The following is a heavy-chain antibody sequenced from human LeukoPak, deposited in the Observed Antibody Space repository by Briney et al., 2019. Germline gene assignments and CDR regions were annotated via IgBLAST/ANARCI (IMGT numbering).Heavy chain of an antibody. CDR1: GYTFTSYG. CDR3: ARDKPALYDILTGYPIGDAFDI. V-gene: IGHV1-18*01. J-gene: IGHJ3*02. D-gene: IGHD3-9*01. Sequence: GSVKVSCKASGYTFTSYGISWVRQAPGQGLEWMGWISAYNGNTNYAQKLQGRVTMTTDTSTSTAYMELRSLRSDDTAVYYCARDKPALYDILTGYPIGDAFDIWGQGTMVTVSS. CDR2: ISAYNGNT.